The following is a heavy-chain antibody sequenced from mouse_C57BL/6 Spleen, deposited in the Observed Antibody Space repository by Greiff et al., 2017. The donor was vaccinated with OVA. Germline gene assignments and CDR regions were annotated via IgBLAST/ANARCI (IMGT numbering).Heavy chain of an antibody. D-gene: IGHD2-3*01. CDR1: GFTFSSYA. J-gene: IGHJ3*01. CDR2: ISDGGSYT. Sequence: DVQLVESGGGLVKPGGSLKLSCAASGFTFSSYAMSWVRQTPEKRLEWVATISDGGSYTYYPDNVKGRFTISRDNAKNNLYLQMSHLKSEDTAMYYCAREGYYFFAYWGQGTLVTVSA. V-gene: IGHV5-4*01. CDR3: AREGYYFFAY.